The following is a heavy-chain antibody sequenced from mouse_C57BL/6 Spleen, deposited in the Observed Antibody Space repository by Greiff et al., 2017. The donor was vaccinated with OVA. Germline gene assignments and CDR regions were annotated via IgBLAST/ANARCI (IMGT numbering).Heavy chain of an antibody. V-gene: IGHV1-42*01. J-gene: IGHJ1*03. D-gene: IGHD1-1*01. CDR3: ASGYGSSPNWYFDV. CDR1: GYSFTGYY. Sequence: EVQLQQSGPELVKPGASVKISCKASGYSFTGYYMNWVKQSPEKSLEWIGEINPSTGGTTYNQKFKAKATLTVDKSSSTAYMQLKSLTSEDSAVYYCASGYGSSPNWYFDVWGTGTTVTVSS. CDR2: INPSTGGT.